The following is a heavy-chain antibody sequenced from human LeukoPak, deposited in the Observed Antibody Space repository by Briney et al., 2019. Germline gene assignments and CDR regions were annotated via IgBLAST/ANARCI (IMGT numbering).Heavy chain of an antibody. V-gene: IGHV7-4-1*02. D-gene: IGHD6-6*01. Sequence: ASVKVSCKASGYTFTSYAMNWVRQAPGQGLEWMGWINTNTGNPTYAQGFTGRFVFSLDTSVSTAYLQISSLKAEDTAVYYCARDRLRLAARPATRDNWFDPWGQGTLVTVSS. CDR1: GYTFTSYA. CDR3: ARDRLRLAARPATRDNWFDP. CDR2: INTNTGNP. J-gene: IGHJ5*02.